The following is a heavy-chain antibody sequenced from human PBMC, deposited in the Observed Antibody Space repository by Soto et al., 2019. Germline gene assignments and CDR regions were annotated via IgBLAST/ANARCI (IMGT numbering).Heavy chain of an antibody. Sequence: GGPLRLSCVASGFTFSSFAMHWVRQAPGKGLEWVAVXSYXXRXXXXXDXXXGRVTISRDNSKNTLYLQMNSLRAEDTAVYYCAKVKGIAAGWGMDVWGQGTAVTVSS. CDR3: AKVKGIAAGWGMDV. CDR1: GFTFSSFA. J-gene: IGHJ6*02. CDR2: XSYXXRXX. D-gene: IGHD6-13*01. V-gene: IGHV3-30*18.